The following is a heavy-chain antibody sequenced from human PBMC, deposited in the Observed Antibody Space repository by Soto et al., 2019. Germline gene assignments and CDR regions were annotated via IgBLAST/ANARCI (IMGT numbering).Heavy chain of an antibody. CDR2: IIPTFGTA. CDR3: ARAVLGYCSSTSCPNYYYYGMDV. Sequence: SVKVSCKASGGTFSSYAISWVRQAPGQGLEWMGGIIPTFGTANYAQKFQGRVTITADESTSTAYMELSSLRSEDTAVYYCARAVLGYCSSTSCPNYYYYGMDVWGQGT. V-gene: IGHV1-69*13. CDR1: GGTFSSYA. D-gene: IGHD2-2*01. J-gene: IGHJ6*02.